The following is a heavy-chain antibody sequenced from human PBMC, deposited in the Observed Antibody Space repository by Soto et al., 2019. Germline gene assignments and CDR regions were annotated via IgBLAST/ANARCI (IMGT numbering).Heavy chain of an antibody. CDR3: AXXXXXXXXXXXGMDV. CDR2: IIPILGIA. V-gene: IGHV1-69*02. CDR1: GGTFSSYT. J-gene: IGHJ6*02. Sequence: QVQLVQSGAEVKKPGSSVKVSCKASGGTFSSYTISWVRQAPGQGLEWMGRIIPILGIANYAQKFQGRVTITADKSTSTAYMELSSLRSEXTXVXXXAXXXXXXXXXXXGMDVWGQGTTVTVSS.